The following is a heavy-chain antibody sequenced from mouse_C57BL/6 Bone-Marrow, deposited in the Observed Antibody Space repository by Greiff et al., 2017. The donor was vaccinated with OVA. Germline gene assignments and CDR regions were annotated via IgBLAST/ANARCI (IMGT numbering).Heavy chain of an antibody. CDR2: INPYNGGT. J-gene: IGHJ1*03. CDR3: ASSYYYGSSYEYFDV. Sequence: VQLQQSGPVLVKPGASVKMSCKASGYTFTDYYMNWVKQSHGKSLEWIGVINPYNGGTSYNQKFKGKATLTVDKSSSTAYMELNSLTSEDSAVYYCASSYYYGSSYEYFDVWGTGTTVTVSS. CDR1: GYTFTDYY. V-gene: IGHV1-19*01. D-gene: IGHD1-1*01.